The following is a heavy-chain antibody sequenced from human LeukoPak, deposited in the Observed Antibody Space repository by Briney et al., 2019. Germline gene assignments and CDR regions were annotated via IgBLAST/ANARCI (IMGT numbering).Heavy chain of an antibody. V-gene: IGHV3-48*01. CDR2: ISSSSSTI. CDR3: ARVSQWELAEAFDI. D-gene: IGHD1-26*01. J-gene: IGHJ3*02. CDR1: GFTFSSYS. Sequence: GGSLRLSCAASGFTFSSYSMNWVRQAPGKGLEWVSYISSSSSTIYYADSVKGRFTISRDNAKNSLYLQMNSLRAEDTAVYYCARVSQWELAEAFDIWGQGTMVTVSS.